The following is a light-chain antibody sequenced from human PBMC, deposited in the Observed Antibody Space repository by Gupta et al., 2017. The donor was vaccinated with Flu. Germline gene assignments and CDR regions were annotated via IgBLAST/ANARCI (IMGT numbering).Light chain of an antibody. Sequence: QTVVTQEPSFSVSPGGTVTLTFGLKSGSASSTHSPTWYQQTPGQPPLTLFYSRNSRSSVVPDRFSATFLGNTAALTITGAQADDDCYYYCSLYMGNGILAFGGGTKLTV. CDR3: SLYMGNGILA. J-gene: IGLJ2*01. CDR2: SRN. V-gene: IGLV8-61*01. CDR1: SGSASSTHS.